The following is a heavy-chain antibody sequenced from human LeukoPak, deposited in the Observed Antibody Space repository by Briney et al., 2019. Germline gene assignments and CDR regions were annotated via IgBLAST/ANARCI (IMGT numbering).Heavy chain of an antibody. CDR2: INHSGST. J-gene: IGHJ4*02. Sequence: SETLSLTCAVYGGSFSGNYWSCIRQPPGKGLEWIGEINHSGSTNYNPSLKSRVTISVDTSKNQFSLKLSSVTAADTAVYYCARREGWFGELFVAWGQGTLVTVPS. CDR1: GGSFSGNY. V-gene: IGHV4-34*01. D-gene: IGHD3-10*01. CDR3: ARREGWFGELFVA.